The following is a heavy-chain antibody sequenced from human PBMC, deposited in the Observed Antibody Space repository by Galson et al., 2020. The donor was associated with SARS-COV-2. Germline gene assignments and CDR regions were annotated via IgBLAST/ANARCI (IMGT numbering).Heavy chain of an antibody. D-gene: IGHD3-22*01. CDR2: ISSSSNYI. J-gene: IGHJ4*02. Sequence: KIGESLKISCATSGFTFSSYSMNWVRQAPGKGLEWVSSISSSSNYIYYADSVRGRFTISRDNARKSLYLQMNSLRAEDTAVYYCAAYDSGYSTFDYWGQGTLVTVSS. V-gene: IGHV3-21*01. CDR1: GFTFSSYS. CDR3: AAYDSGYSTFDY.